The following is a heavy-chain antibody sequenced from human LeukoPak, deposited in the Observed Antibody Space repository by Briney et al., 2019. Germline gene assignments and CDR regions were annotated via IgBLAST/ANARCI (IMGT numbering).Heavy chain of an antibody. CDR3: ARGRNSSSWYSFDY. V-gene: IGHV4-34*01. CDR2: INHSGST. Sequence: SETLSLTCAVYGGSFSGYYWSWIRQPPGKGLEWIGEINHSGSTNYNSSLKSRVTISVDTSKNQFSLKLSSVTAADTAVYYCARGRNSSSWYSFDYWGQGTLVTVSS. J-gene: IGHJ4*02. CDR1: GGSFSGYY. D-gene: IGHD6-13*01.